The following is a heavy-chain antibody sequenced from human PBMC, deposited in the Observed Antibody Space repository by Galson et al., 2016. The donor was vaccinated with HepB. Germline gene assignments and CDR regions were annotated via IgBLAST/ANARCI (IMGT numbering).Heavy chain of an antibody. CDR1: GYTFTSYV. J-gene: IGHJ4*02. CDR2: INTSKGNT. D-gene: IGHD6-13*01. Sequence: VKVSCKASGYTFTSYVLSWVRQAPGQGLEWMGWINTSKGNTHYPQKFQDRVTLTIDTSTSTAYMDLRSLRSDDTAVYYCATRPAAGSPYYFDYWGQGTLVTVSS. CDR3: ATRPAAGSPYYFDY. V-gene: IGHV1-18*01.